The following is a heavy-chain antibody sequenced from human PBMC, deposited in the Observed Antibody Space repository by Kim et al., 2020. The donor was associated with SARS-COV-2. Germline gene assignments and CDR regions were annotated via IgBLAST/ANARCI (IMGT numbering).Heavy chain of an antibody. V-gene: IGHV4-61*01. CDR3: ARALRPHWTVAHLDS. Sequence: SETLSLTCTVSGGSVSSGSYYWSWIRQPPGKGLEWIAYIYYSGSTSYNPSLKSRLTISVDTSKNQFSLKLSSVTAADTAVYYCARALRPHWTVAHLDSLG. CDR1: GGSVSSGSYY. D-gene: IGHD4-17*01. CDR2: IYYSGST. J-gene: IGHJ5*01.